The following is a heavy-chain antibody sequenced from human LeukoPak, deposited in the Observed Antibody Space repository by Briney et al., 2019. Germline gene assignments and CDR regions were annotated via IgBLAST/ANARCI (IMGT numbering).Heavy chain of an antibody. CDR3: TTDVLMVYAISGNWFDP. Sequence: KTGGSLRLSCAASGFTFSNAWMSWVRQAPGKGLEWVGRIKSKTDGGTTDYAAPVKGRFTISRDDSKNTPYLQMNSLKTEDTAVYYSTTDVLMVYAISGNWFDPWGQGTLVTVSS. J-gene: IGHJ5*02. CDR1: GFTFSNAW. V-gene: IGHV3-15*01. CDR2: IKSKTDGGTT. D-gene: IGHD2-8*01.